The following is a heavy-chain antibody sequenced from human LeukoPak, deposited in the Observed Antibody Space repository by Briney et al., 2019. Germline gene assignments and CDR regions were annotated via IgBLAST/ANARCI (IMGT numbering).Heavy chain of an antibody. CDR2: IFYSGST. D-gene: IGHD3-9*01. J-gene: IGHJ4*02. CDR1: GGSISTSNYY. Sequence: SETLSLTCTVSGGSISTSNYYWGWIRQPPGKGLEWIGNIFYSGSTYYSPSLRSRVTISVDTSKNQFSLKLSSVTAADTAVYYCASLGYDILTGYYFDYWGQGTLVTVSS. CDR3: ASLGYDILTGYYFDY. V-gene: IGHV4-39*07.